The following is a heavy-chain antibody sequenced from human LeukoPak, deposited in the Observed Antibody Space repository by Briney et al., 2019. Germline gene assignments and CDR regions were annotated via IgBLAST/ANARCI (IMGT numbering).Heavy chain of an antibody. CDR2: ISYDGSNK. J-gene: IGHJ4*02. D-gene: IGHD1-26*01. CDR3: AKEGAPDY. CDR1: GLTFSSNG. V-gene: IGHV3-30*18. Sequence: GGPRKPSCPPPGLTFSSNGSNGFAKAPAKGLEWVAVISYDGSNKYYADSVKGRFTISRDNSKNTLYLQMNSLRAEDTAVYYCAKEGAPDYWGQGTLVTVSS.